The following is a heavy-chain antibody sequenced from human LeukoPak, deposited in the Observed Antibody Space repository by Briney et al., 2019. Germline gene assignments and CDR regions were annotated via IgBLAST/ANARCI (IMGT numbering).Heavy chain of an antibody. CDR1: GFTFSDYA. J-gene: IGHJ4*02. CDR3: ARDPLNRRWGSYYFDY. CDR2: ISYDGSNE. V-gene: IGHV3-30-3*01. D-gene: IGHD1-14*01. Sequence: GGSLRLSCAASGFTFSDYAMHWVRQAPGKGLEWVALISYDGSNESYEDSVKGRFTISRDNSRSTLYLQMSSLRSEDTAVYYCARDPLNRRWGSYYFDYWGLGTLVTVSS.